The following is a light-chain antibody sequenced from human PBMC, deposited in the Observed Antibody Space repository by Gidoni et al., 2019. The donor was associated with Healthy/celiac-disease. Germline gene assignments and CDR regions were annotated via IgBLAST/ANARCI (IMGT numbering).Light chain of an antibody. CDR1: KLGDKY. J-gene: IGLJ3*02. CDR3: QAWDSSTHWV. Sequence: SYELTQPPSVSVSPGQTASITCSGDKLGDKYACWYQQKPGQSPVLVIYQDSKRTSGIPERFSGSNSGNTATLTISGTQAMDEADYYCQAWDSSTHWVFGGGTKLTVL. V-gene: IGLV3-1*01. CDR2: QDS.